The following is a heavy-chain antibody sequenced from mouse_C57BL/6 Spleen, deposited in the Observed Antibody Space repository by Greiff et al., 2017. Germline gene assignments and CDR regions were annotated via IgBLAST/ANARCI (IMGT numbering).Heavy chain of an antibody. CDR1: GFTFSDYG. D-gene: IGHD4-1*01. CDR3: ATLGLFAY. J-gene: IGHJ3*01. V-gene: IGHV5-17*01. CDR2: ISSGSSTI. Sequence: EVKLMESGGGLVKPGGSLKLSCAASGFTFSDYGMHWVRQAPEKGLEWVAYISSGSSTIYYADTVKGRFTISRDNAKNTLFLQMTSLRSEDTAMYYCATLGLFAYWGQGTLVTVSA.